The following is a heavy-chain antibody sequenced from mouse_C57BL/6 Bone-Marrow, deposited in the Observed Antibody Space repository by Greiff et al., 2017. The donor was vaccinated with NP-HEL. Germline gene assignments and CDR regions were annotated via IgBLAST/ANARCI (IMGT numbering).Heavy chain of an antibody. J-gene: IGHJ2*01. CDR1: GYTFTDYY. CDR2: IYPGSGNT. CDR3: ALIYDGYWYYFDY. V-gene: IGHV1-76*01. Sequence: QVQLQQSGAELVRPGASVKLSCKASGYTFTDYYINWVKQRPGQGLEWIARIYPGSGNTYYNEKFKGKATLTAEKSSSTAYMQLSSLTSEDSAVYFCALIYDGYWYYFDYWGQGTTLTVSS. D-gene: IGHD2-3*01.